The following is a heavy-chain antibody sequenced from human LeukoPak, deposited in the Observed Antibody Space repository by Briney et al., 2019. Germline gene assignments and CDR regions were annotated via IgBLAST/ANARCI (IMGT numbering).Heavy chain of an antibody. Sequence: PGGSLRLSCAASGFTFSSYSMNWVRQTPGKGLEWVSSISSRSTYIYYADSVKGRFTISRDNAQNSLYLQMNRLRAEDTAVYYCARDLWERWLQSHDAFAIWGQGTIVTVSS. CDR2: ISSRSTYI. CDR1: GFTFSSYS. J-gene: IGHJ3*02. CDR3: ARDLWERWLQSHDAFAI. D-gene: IGHD5-24*01. V-gene: IGHV3-21*01.